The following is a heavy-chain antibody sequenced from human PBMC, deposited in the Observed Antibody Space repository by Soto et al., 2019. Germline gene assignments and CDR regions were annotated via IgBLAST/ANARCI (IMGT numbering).Heavy chain of an antibody. Sequence: ASVKVSCKASGCTFTSYDINWVRQATGQGREWMGWMNPNSGNTGYAQKFQGRVTMPRNPSISTAYIELSSLRSEDTAVYCCARGGLGYYYDSSGYYNNWFDPWGQGTLVTVS. CDR1: GCTFTSYD. CDR3: ARGGLGYYYDSSGYYNNWFDP. J-gene: IGHJ5*02. CDR2: MNPNSGNT. V-gene: IGHV1-8*01. D-gene: IGHD3-22*01.